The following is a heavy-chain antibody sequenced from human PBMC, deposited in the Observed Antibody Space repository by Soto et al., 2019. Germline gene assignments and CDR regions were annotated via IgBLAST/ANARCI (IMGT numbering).Heavy chain of an antibody. V-gene: IGHV1-24*01. D-gene: IGHD3-10*01. Sequence: ASVKVSCKVSGYTLTELSMHWVRQAPGKGLEWMGGFDPEDGETIYAQKFQGRVTMTEDTSTDTAYMELSSLRSEDTAVYYCATSSPFGELTNYYYGMDVWGQGTTVTVSS. CDR1: GYTLTELS. CDR3: ATSSPFGELTNYYYGMDV. CDR2: FDPEDGET. J-gene: IGHJ6*02.